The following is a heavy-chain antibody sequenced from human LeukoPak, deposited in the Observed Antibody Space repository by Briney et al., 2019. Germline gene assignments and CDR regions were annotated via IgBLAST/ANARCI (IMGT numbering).Heavy chain of an antibody. CDR2: IYPGDSNA. CDR1: GYSFTSYW. V-gene: IGHV5-51*01. CDR3: ARITRWGSSWSDFDY. D-gene: IGHD6-13*01. Sequence: GESLKISCKGSGYSFTSYWIGWVRQMPGKGLEWMGIIYPGDSNAGYSPSFQGQVTISADKSISTAYLQWSSLKASDTAMYYCARITRWGSSWSDFDYWGQGTLVTVSS. J-gene: IGHJ4*02.